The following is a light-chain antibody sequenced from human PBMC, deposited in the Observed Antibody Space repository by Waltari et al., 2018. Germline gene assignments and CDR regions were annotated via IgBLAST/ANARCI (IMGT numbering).Light chain of an antibody. J-gene: IGKJ5*01. CDR2: AAS. V-gene: IGKV1-8*01. CDR1: QGISRY. CDR3: QQYNSYPQT. Sequence: AIRLTQSPSSLSGSTGDRVTSTCRAGQGISRYLAWYQQKPGKAPRLLIYAASTLPTGVPARFSGSGSGTDFTLTISCLQSEDFATYYCQQYNSYPQTFGQGTRLEIK.